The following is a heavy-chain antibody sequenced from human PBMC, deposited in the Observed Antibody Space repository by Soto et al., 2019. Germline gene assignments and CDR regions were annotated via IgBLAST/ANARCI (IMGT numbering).Heavy chain of an antibody. D-gene: IGHD2-15*01. CDR2: ISYDGSNK. Sequence: GGSLRLSCAASGFTFSSYAMHWVRQAPGKGLEWVAVISYDGSNKYYADSVKVRFTIARDNYKKTLYLQMNSLRAEDTAVYYCAREVVAATIDYWGQGTMVTVSS. CDR3: AREVVAATIDY. CDR1: GFTFSSYA. J-gene: IGHJ4*02. V-gene: IGHV3-30-3*01.